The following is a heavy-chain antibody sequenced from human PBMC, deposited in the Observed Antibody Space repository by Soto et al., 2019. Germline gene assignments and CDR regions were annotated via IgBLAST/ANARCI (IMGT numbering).Heavy chain of an antibody. CDR3: ARQGSSWPYYFDS. CDR2: IYYSGNT. Sequence: SETLSLTCTVSGGSITSSSFYWGWIRQPPGKGLEWIGSIYYSGNTYYNPSLKSRVTIFVDTSRTQFSLKLRSVTAADTAVYYCARQGSSWPYYFDSWGQGTLVTVS. V-gene: IGHV4-39*01. CDR1: GGSITSSSFY. D-gene: IGHD6-13*01. J-gene: IGHJ4*02.